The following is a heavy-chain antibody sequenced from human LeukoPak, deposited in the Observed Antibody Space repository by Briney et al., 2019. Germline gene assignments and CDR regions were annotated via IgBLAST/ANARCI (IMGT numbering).Heavy chain of an antibody. J-gene: IGHJ4*02. CDR3: AKPRESIAAAGSYFDY. Sequence: PGGSLRLSCAASGFTFDDYGMSWVRQAPGKGLEWVSGINWNGGSTGYADSVKGRFTISRDNSKNTLYLQMNSLRAEDTAVYYCAKPRESIAAAGSYFDYWGQGTLVTVSS. CDR1: GFTFDDYG. CDR2: INWNGGST. D-gene: IGHD6-13*01. V-gene: IGHV3-20*04.